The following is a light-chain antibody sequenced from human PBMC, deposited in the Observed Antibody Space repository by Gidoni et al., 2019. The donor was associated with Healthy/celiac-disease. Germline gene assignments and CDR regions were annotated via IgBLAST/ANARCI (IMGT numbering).Light chain of an antibody. CDR2: DAS. CDR3: QQRRNWPPLT. J-gene: IGKJ4*01. V-gene: IGKV3-11*01. Sequence: IVLTQSPATLSFSPGERATLSCRYSQSVSSYLAWYQQKPGQAPRLLIYDASNTATGIPARFSGSGSGTDFTLTISSLEPEDFAVYYCQQRRNWPPLTFXGXTKVXIK. CDR1: QSVSSY.